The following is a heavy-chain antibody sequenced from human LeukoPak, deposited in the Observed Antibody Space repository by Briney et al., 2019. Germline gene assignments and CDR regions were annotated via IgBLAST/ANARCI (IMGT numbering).Heavy chain of an antibody. CDR3: ARMSQGAFDI. CDR1: GLTFSSYG. Sequence: GGSLRLSCAASGLTFSSYGMHWVRQAPGKGLEWVSFIRYDGSNEYYADSVKGRFTISRDNSRNTLYVQTNSLRAEDTAVYYCARMSQGAFDIWGQGTMVTVSS. CDR2: IRYDGSNE. V-gene: IGHV3-30*02. J-gene: IGHJ3*02.